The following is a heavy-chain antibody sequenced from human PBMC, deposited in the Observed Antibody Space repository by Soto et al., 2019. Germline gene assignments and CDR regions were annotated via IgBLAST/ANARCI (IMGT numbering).Heavy chain of an antibody. V-gene: IGHV2-5*02. CDR2: IYWDDDK. D-gene: IGHD6-6*01. CDR3: ARSKYSISSFDY. CDR1: GFSLSTYDVG. Sequence: SGPTLVNPTQPLTLTCAFSGFSLSTYDVGVGWIRQPPGKALDWLAVIYWDDDKRYSPSLKSRLTITKDTSKNQVLLTMTNMDPVDTATYFCARSKYSISSFDYWGQGALVTVSS. J-gene: IGHJ4*02.